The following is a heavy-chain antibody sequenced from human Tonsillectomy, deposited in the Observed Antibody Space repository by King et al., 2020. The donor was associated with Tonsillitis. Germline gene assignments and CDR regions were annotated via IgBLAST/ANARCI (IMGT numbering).Heavy chain of an antibody. D-gene: IGHD2/OR15-2a*01. CDR1: GFTFSSYA. V-gene: IGHV3-23*04. J-gene: IGHJ3*02. CDR3: AKGPFYYSI. Sequence: VQLVESGGGLVQPGGSLRLSCAASGFTFSSYAMTWVRQGSGKGLEWVSVISGSGGTTDYEDSVKGRFTISRDNTKNKLYLQMNSLKAEDTAVYYCAKGPFYYSIWGQGTMVTVSS. CDR2: ISGSGGTT.